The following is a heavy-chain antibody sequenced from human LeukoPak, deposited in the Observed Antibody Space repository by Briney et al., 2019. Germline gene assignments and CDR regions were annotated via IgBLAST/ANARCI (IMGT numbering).Heavy chain of an antibody. J-gene: IGHJ6*03. CDR1: GYSFTSYW. CDR3: ARQSRYYMDV. Sequence: GASLKISCKGSGYSFTSYWIGWVRQMPGKGLEWMGIIYTGDSDTRYNPSFQGQVTISADKSISTAYLQWSSLKASDTAMYYCARQSRYYMDVWGKGTTVTVSS. V-gene: IGHV5-51*01. CDR2: IYTGDSDT.